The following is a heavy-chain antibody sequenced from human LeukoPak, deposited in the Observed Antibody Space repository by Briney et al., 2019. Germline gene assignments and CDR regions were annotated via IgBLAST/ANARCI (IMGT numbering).Heavy chain of an antibody. CDR3: AREFGDGWRVRYFDY. CDR1: GYTFTGYY. D-gene: IGHD5-24*01. J-gene: IGHJ4*02. V-gene: IGHV1-2*02. Sequence: ASVKVSCKASGYTFTGYYMHWVRQAPGQRLEWMGWINPNSGGTNYAQKFQGRVTMTRDTSISTAYMELSRLRSDDTAVYYCAREFGDGWRVRYFDYWGQGTLVTVSS. CDR2: INPNSGGT.